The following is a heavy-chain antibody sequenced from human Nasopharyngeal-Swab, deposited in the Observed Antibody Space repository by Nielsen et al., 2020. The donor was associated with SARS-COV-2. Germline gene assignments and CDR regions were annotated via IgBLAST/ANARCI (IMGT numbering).Heavy chain of an antibody. CDR3: ARATEGGSGSYYKPTNYCYGMDV. V-gene: IGHV3-7*03. CDR2: IKQDGSEK. J-gene: IGHJ6*02. D-gene: IGHD3-10*01. Sequence: GGSLRLSCAASGFTFSSYWMSWVRQAPGKGLEWVANIKQDGSEKYYVDSVKGRFTISRDNAKNSLYLQMNSLRAEDTAVYYCARATEGGSGSYYKPTNYCYGMDVWGQGTTVTVSS. CDR1: GFTFSSYW.